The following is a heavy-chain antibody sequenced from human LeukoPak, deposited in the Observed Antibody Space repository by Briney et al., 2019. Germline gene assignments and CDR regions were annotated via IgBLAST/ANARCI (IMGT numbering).Heavy chain of an antibody. V-gene: IGHV4-39*07. CDR1: GDSISSSSYY. CDR3: ARPFISYYDFWSGYSLLGGAFDI. J-gene: IGHJ3*02. Sequence: SETLSLTCTVSGDSISSSSYYWGWIRQPPGKGLEWIGSIYYSGSTYYNPSLKSRVTISVDTSKNQFSLKLSSVTAADTAVYYCARPFISYYDFWSGYSLLGGAFDIWGQGTMVTVSS. CDR2: IYYSGST. D-gene: IGHD3-3*01.